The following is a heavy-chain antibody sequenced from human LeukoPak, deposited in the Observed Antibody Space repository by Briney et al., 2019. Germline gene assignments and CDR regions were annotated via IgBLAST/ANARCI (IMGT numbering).Heavy chain of an antibody. Sequence: ASVKVSCEASGGTFSSYAISWVRQAPGQGLEWMGIINPSGGNTGYAQKFQGRVIMTRDTSTSTVYMELSRLRSEDTAAYYCAREVGIRGHFDYWGRGTPVTVSS. D-gene: IGHD1-26*01. CDR3: AREVGIRGHFDY. J-gene: IGHJ4*02. V-gene: IGHV1-46*01. CDR2: INPSGGNT. CDR1: GGTFSSYA.